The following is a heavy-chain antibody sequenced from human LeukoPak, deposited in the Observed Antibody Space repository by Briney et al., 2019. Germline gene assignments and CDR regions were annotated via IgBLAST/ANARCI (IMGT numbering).Heavy chain of an antibody. V-gene: IGHV3-7*01. CDR3: ARSAGWRSYVNY. Sequence: PGGSLRLSCEASEFTFSSHWMSWVRQAPGKGLEWVANIKGDGREIYYMDSVKGRFTIPRDNGKNSLYLQMNSLRAEDTAVYYCARSAGWRSYVNYWGQGTLVTVSS. CDR1: EFTFSSHW. J-gene: IGHJ4*02. D-gene: IGHD3-16*01. CDR2: IKGDGREI.